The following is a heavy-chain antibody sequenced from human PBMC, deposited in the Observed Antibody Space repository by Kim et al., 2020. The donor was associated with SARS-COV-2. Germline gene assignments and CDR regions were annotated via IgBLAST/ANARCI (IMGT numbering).Heavy chain of an antibody. J-gene: IGHJ6*02. V-gene: IGHV4-39*01. CDR2: IYYSGST. D-gene: IGHD1-20*01. Sequence: SETLSLTCTVSGGSISSSSYYWGWIRQPPGKGLEWIGSIYYSGSTYYNPSLKSRVTISVDTSKNQFSLKLSSVTAADTAVYYCARLRGIGMDVWGQGTTVTVSS. CDR1: GGSISSSSYY. CDR3: ARLRGIGMDV.